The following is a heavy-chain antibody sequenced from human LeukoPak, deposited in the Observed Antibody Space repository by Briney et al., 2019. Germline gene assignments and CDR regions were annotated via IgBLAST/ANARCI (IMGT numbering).Heavy chain of an antibody. CDR3: AKFSLTTVNNPPNYFDY. J-gene: IGHJ4*02. CDR1: GGTFSSYA. Sequence: ASVKVSCKASGGTFSSYAISWVRQAPGQGLEWMGGIIPIFGTANYAQKFQGRVTITADESTSTAYMELSSLRSEDTAVYYCAKFSLTTVNNPPNYFDYWGQGTLVTVSS. D-gene: IGHD4-11*01. CDR2: IIPIFGTA. V-gene: IGHV1-69*13.